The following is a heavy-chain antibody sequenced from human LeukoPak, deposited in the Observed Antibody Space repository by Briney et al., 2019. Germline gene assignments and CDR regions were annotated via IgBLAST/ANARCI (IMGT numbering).Heavy chain of an antibody. CDR1: GCSFSSCG. J-gene: IGHJ4*02. Sequence: ARTLRLSCAVSGCSFSSCGLYWGWKGQGKGLERVALISYDGSNKYYADSVKDRFTISRDNSSNTLYLQMNSLRADDTAVHYCTKDFSTSWCSYYFDYWRQGTLVTVSS. V-gene: IGHV3-30*18. D-gene: IGHD6-13*01. CDR2: ISYDGSNK. CDR3: TKDFSTSWCSYYFDY.